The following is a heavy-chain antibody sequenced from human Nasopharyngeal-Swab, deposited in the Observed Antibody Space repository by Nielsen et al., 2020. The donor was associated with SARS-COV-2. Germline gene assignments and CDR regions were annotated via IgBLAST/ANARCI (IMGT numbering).Heavy chain of an antibody. D-gene: IGHD3-10*01. CDR2: ISYDGSNK. Sequence: SCAASGFPFSTYAMHWVRQAPGKGLEWVAFISYDGSNKYYADSVKGRFTISRDNSKNTLYLQMNSLRAEDTAVYYCARESGLDAFDIWGQGTMVTVSS. J-gene: IGHJ3*02. V-gene: IGHV3-30-3*01. CDR3: ARESGLDAFDI. CDR1: GFPFSTYA.